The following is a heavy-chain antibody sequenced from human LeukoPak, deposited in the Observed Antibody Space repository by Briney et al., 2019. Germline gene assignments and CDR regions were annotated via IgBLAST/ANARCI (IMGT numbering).Heavy chain of an antibody. J-gene: IGHJ4*02. D-gene: IGHD2-15*01. CDR3: AKDYCNGDGCDRFFDD. CDR2: ISASGGET. Sequence: GGPLRLSCAASGFTFSNYAITWVRQAPGKGLDWVSAISASGGETWYADSVKGRFTISRDNSKNILYLQMNSLRAEDTALYYCAKDYCNGDGCDRFFDDWGQGTLVTVSS. V-gene: IGHV3-23*01. CDR1: GFTFSNYA.